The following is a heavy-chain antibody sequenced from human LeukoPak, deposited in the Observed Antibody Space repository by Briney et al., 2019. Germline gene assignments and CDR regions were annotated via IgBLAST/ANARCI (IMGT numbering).Heavy chain of an antibody. J-gene: IGHJ4*02. Sequence: SETLSLTCTVSGGSISTSSYYWGWIRQPPGKGLEWIGSLYHTGSTYYNPSLKSRVNISVDTSKNQFSLKLNSVTAADTAVYYCARQADFALVEMATIMFDYWGQGTLVTVSS. CDR1: GGSISTSSYY. CDR2: LYHTGST. D-gene: IGHD5-24*01. V-gene: IGHV4-39*01. CDR3: ARQADFALVEMATIMFDY.